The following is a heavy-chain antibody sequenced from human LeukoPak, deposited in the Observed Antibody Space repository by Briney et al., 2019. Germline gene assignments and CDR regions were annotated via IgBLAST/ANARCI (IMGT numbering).Heavy chain of an antibody. J-gene: IGHJ4*02. Sequence: PSETLSLTCTVSGGSVSSGTYYWTWIRQPAGTGLEWIGRIYTSGSTNFNPSLESRVSVSLDTSQNQFSLKVSTVTAADTAVYYCAREGAVRNFDYWGQGILVTVSS. V-gene: IGHV4-61*02. CDR3: AREGAVRNFDY. CDR1: GGSVSSGTYY. D-gene: IGHD6-6*01. CDR2: IYTSGST.